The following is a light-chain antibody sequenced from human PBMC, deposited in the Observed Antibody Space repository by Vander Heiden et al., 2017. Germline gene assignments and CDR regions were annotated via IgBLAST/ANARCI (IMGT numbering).Light chain of an antibody. J-gene: IGKJ2*01. V-gene: IGKV1-39*01. CDR2: AAS. CDR1: QNINNY. Sequence: DIQMTQSPSSLSASIGDRVTITCRASQNINNYVNWYQQQPGKAPKLLIFAASNLQSGVPSRFSGSGSGRDFTLTIGSLHPEDFATYYCQQNNRPHTFGQGTKLEI. CDR3: QQNNRPHT.